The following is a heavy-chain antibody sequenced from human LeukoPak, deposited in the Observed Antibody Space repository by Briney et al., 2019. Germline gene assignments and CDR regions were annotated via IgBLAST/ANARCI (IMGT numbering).Heavy chain of an antibody. V-gene: IGHV4-59*08. CDR2: IYYSGST. D-gene: IGHD4-17*01. Sequence: SETLSLTCTVSGGSISSYYWSWIRQPPGKGLEWIGYIYYSGSTNYNPSLKSRVTISVDTSKNQFSLKLSSVTAADTAVYYCARQRTTYDWFDPWGQGTLVTVSS. J-gene: IGHJ5*02. CDR1: GGSISSYY. CDR3: ARQRTTYDWFDP.